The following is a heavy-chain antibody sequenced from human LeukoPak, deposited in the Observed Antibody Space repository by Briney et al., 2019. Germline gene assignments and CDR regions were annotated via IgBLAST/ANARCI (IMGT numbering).Heavy chain of an antibody. V-gene: IGHV3-21*01. Sequence: GGSLRLSCAASGFTFSSYGMSWVRQAPGKGLEWVSSISSSSSYIYYADSVKGRFTISRDNAKNSLYLQMNSLRAEDTAVYYCARDCYYDSSGYYYMDVWGKGTTVTVSS. J-gene: IGHJ6*03. CDR1: GFTFSSYG. CDR2: ISSSSSYI. CDR3: ARDCYYDSSGYYYMDV. D-gene: IGHD3-22*01.